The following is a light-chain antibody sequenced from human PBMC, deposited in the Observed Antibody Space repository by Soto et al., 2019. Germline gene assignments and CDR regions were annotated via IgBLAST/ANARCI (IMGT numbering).Light chain of an antibody. CDR3: SSYTSSRRLECV. CDR1: SSDVGGYNY. J-gene: IGLJ1*01. V-gene: IGLV2-14*01. CDR2: EVS. Sequence: QSVLTQPASVSGSPGQSITISCTGTSSDVGGYNYVSWYQQHPGKAPKLMIYEVSNRPSGVSNRCSGSKSGNTASLTISGLKAEDEDDYYCSSYTSSRRLECVFGTGTKVTVL.